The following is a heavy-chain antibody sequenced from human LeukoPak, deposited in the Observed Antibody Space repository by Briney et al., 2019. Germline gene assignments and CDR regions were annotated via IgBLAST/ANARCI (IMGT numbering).Heavy chain of an antibody. Sequence: ASVKVSCKASGYTFTSYDINWVRQATGQGLEWMGWMNPNSGNTGYAQKFQGRVTMTRNTSISTAYMGLSSLRSEDTAVYYCARGLQWSKKRYQGPCGYWGQGTLVTVSS. D-gene: IGHD4-23*01. CDR1: GYTFTSYD. J-gene: IGHJ4*02. CDR2: MNPNSGNT. CDR3: ARGLQWSKKRYQGPCGY. V-gene: IGHV1-8*02.